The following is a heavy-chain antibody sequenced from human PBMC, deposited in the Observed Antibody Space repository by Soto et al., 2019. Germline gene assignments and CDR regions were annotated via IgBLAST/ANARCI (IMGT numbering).Heavy chain of an antibody. D-gene: IGHD6-6*01. CDR1: GGSISSISYY. J-gene: IGHJ6*02. CDR3: GRRSEYSSSSTPYYAMDV. Sequence: PSETLSLTCNVSGGSISSISYYWGWIRQPPGKGLEWIGNIYYSGNTYYNPSLNSRVTISVDTSKNQFSLKLTSLTAADTAVYYCGRRSEYSSSSTPYYAMDVWGQGTTVTVSS. CDR2: IYYSGNT. V-gene: IGHV4-39*01.